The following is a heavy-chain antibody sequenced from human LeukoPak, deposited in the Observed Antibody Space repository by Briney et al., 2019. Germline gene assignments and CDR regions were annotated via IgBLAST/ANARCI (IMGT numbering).Heavy chain of an antibody. CDR2: IYYSGST. CDR1: GGSISSGGYY. V-gene: IGHV4-31*03. J-gene: IGHJ1*01. D-gene: IGHD2-15*01. Sequence: SQTLSLTCTVSGGSISSGGYYWTWIRQHLGKGLEWIGYIYYSGSTYYNPSLKSRVTISVDTSKNQFSLRLSSVTAADTAVYYCALGYCGGGSCYAREYFQHWGQGTLVTVSS. CDR3: ALGYCGGGSCYAREYFQH.